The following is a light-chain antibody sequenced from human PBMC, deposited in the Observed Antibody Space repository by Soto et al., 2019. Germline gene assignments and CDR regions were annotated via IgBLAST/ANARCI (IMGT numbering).Light chain of an antibody. Sequence: DIQMTQSPSTLSASVGDTVTVTCRASQSVSGWLAWYQQKPGEAPKLLIYDASALPRGVPSRFRGAESGTEFTLTISSLQPDDFAVYYCQQYNSYPWTFGQGTKVDIK. CDR3: QQYNSYPWT. CDR2: DAS. CDR1: QSVSGW. J-gene: IGKJ1*01. V-gene: IGKV1-5*01.